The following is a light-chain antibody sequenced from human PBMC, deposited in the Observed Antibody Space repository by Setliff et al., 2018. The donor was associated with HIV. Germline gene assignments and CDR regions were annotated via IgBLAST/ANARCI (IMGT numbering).Light chain of an antibody. CDR3: SSYTSNNLYV. V-gene: IGLV2-14*01. CDR1: SSDVGTYNY. J-gene: IGLJ1*01. CDR2: EVS. Sequence: QSVLTQPASVSGSPGQSITISCTGTSSDVGTYNYASWYQQHPGKAPKLMIYEVSNRPSGVSNRFSGSKSGNTASLTISGLQAEDEADYYCSSYTSNNLYVFGTGTKVTVL.